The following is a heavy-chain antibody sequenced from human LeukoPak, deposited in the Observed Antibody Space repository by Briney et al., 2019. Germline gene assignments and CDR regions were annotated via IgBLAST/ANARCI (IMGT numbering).Heavy chain of an antibody. CDR2: IYTSGST. Sequence: SETLSLTCTVSGYSISSGYYWSWIRQPAGKGLEWIGRIYTSGSTNYNPSLKSRVTMSVDTSKNQFSLKLSSVTAADTAVYYCARETFMVRGVIITKNENWFDPWGQGTLVTVSS. CDR3: ARETFMVRGVIITKNENWFDP. D-gene: IGHD3-10*01. J-gene: IGHJ5*02. CDR1: GYSISSGYY. V-gene: IGHV4-4*07.